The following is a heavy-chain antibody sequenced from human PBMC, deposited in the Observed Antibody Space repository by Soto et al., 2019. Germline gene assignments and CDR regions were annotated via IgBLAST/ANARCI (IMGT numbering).Heavy chain of an antibody. CDR1: GGTFSSYA. Sequence: ASVKVSCKASGGTFSSYAISWVRQAPGQGLEWMGEIIPIFGTANYAQKFQGRVTITADESTSTAYMELSSLRSEDTAVYYCARDGVREMATIGYGMDVWGQGTTVTVSS. CDR2: IIPIFGTA. V-gene: IGHV1-69*13. J-gene: IGHJ6*02. D-gene: IGHD5-12*01. CDR3: ARDGVREMATIGYGMDV.